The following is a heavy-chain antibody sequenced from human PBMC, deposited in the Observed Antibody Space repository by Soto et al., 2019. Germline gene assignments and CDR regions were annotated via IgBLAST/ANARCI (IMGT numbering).Heavy chain of an antibody. D-gene: IGHD3-10*01. V-gene: IGHV4-34*01. CDR1: GGSFSGYY. J-gene: IGHJ5*02. CDR3: ASGSSITMVRGVTFNWFDP. Sequence: SETLSLTCAVYGGSFSGYYWSWIREPPVNGLEWIGEINHSGGTNYNPSLKSRVTISVDTSKNQFSLKLSSVTAADTAVYYCASGSSITMVRGVTFNWFDPWGQGTLVTVSS. CDR2: INHSGGT.